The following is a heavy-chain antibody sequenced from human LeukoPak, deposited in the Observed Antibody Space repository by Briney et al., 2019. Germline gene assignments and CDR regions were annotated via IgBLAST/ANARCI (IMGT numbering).Heavy chain of an antibody. J-gene: IGHJ3*02. D-gene: IGHD3-16*02. V-gene: IGHV4-59*01. CDR1: GGSISSYY. Sequence: PSETLSLTCTVSGGSISSYYWSWIRQPPGKGLEWIGYIYYSGSTNYNPSLKSRVTISVDTSKNQFSLKLSSVTAADTAVYYCARGGSTKGTMITFGGVIAPNAFDIWGQGTMVTVSS. CDR2: IYYSGST. CDR3: ARGGSTKGTMITFGGVIAPNAFDI.